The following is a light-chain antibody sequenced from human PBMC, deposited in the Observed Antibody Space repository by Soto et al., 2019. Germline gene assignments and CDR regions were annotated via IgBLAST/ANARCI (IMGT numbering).Light chain of an antibody. CDR3: QQGVT. CDR2: DAS. CDR1: QSLTTNY. J-gene: IGKJ4*01. Sequence: EIVLTQSPGTLSLSPGERATLSCRASQSLTTNYLAWYQQKPGPAPRLLIYDASSRATGIPDRFSGSGSGTDFTLTIAILEPEDLAVFYCQQGVTFGGGTKVEIK. V-gene: IGKV3-20*01.